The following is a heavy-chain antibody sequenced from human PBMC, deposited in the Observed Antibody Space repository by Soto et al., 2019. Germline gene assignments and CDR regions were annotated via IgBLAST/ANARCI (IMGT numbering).Heavy chain of an antibody. CDR3: AVSIGARYFDY. CDR2: IYYSGST. V-gene: IGHV4-30-4*01. D-gene: IGHD6-6*01. Sequence: QVQLQESGPGLVKPSQTLSLTCTVSGGSISSGDYYWSWIRQPPGKGLEWIGYIYYSGSTDYNPSLKXXVTISVDTSKNQFSLKLSSVTAADTAVYYCAVSIGARYFDYWGQGTLVTVSS. CDR1: GGSISSGDYY. J-gene: IGHJ4*02.